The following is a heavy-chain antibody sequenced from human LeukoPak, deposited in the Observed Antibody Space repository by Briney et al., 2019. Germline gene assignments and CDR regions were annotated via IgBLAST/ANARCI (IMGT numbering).Heavy chain of an antibody. J-gene: IGHJ4*02. CDR2: ISGSGDGT. V-gene: IGHV3-23*01. CDR1: GFTLSRYA. Sequence: PGGSLRLSCAASGFTLSRYAMSWVRQAPGKGLEWVSLISGSGDGTYYADSVKGRFSISRDNSKNTLYLQMNSLRAEDTAVYYCAKVLTIQLWDPFDYWGQGTLVTVSS. CDR3: AKVLTIQLWDPFDY. D-gene: IGHD5-18*01.